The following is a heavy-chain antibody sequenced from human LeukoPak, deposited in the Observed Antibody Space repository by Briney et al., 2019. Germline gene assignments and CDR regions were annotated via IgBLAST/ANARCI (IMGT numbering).Heavy chain of an antibody. J-gene: IGHJ6*03. V-gene: IGHV3-30*02. CDR1: GFTFSSYG. CDR3: AKEPPWGVGFVDYYMDV. CDR2: IRYDGSNK. Sequence: GGSLRLSCAASGFTFSSYGMHWVRQAPGKGLEWVAFIRYDGSNKYYADSVKGRFTISRDNSKNTLYLQMNSLRAEDTAVYYCAKEPPWGVGFVDYYMDVWGKGTTVTVSS. D-gene: IGHD3-16*01.